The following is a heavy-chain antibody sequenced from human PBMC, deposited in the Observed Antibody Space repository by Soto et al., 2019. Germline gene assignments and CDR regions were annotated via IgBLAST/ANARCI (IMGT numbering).Heavy chain of an antibody. J-gene: IGHJ4*02. Sequence: EVQLVESGGGLVKRGGSLRLSCAASGFTFSIYSMNWVRQAPGKGLEWVSSISSSSSHIYYTDSVRGRFTISRDNAKNSLYLQMNSLRAEDTAVYYCASWSTVWGQGTLVTVSS. D-gene: IGHD4-17*01. V-gene: IGHV3-21*01. CDR2: ISSSSSHI. CDR1: GFTFSIYS. CDR3: ASWSTV.